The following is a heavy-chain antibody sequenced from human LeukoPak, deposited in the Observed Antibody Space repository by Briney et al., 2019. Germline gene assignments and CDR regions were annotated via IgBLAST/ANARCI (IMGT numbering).Heavy chain of an antibody. CDR1: GFTFSNYA. V-gene: IGHV3-23*01. D-gene: IGHD6-13*01. J-gene: IGHJ4*02. CDR3: TKRMHSSSWYNYFDL. CDR2: ITGSDDAT. Sequence: GGSLRLSCAASGFTFSNYAMNWVRQAPGKGLEWVSTITGSDDATYYADSVRGRFTISRDNSKNTLYLHMNTLRAEDTAVYYCTKRMHSSSWYNYFDLWGQGTLVTVSS.